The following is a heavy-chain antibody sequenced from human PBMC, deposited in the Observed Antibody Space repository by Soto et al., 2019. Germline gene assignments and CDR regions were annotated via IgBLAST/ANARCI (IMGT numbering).Heavy chain of an antibody. Sequence: GGSLRLSCSASGFTFSIYAMHWVRQAPGKGLEWVAVIWYDGSNKYYADSVKGRFTISRDNSKNTLYLQMNSLRAEDTAVYYCARDGHDYGDYVDWYFDLWGRGTLVTVSS. CDR3: ARDGHDYGDYVDWYFDL. CDR1: GFTFSIYA. V-gene: IGHV3-33*08. CDR2: IWYDGSNK. J-gene: IGHJ2*01. D-gene: IGHD4-17*01.